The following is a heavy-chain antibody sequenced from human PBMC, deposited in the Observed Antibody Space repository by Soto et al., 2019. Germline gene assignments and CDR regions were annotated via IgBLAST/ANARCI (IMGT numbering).Heavy chain of an antibody. CDR3: AKGSASGSPYYFDF. D-gene: IGHD6-25*01. CDR1: GFTFSNYA. Sequence: GGSLRLSCAASGFTFSNYAMSWVRQAPGKGLEWVSAITGSGGDTYHADSVKGRFTISRDNSKNTLFLQMNRLRADDTAVYYCAKGSASGSPYYFDFWGLGTLVTVSS. CDR2: ITGSGGDT. V-gene: IGHV3-23*01. J-gene: IGHJ4*02.